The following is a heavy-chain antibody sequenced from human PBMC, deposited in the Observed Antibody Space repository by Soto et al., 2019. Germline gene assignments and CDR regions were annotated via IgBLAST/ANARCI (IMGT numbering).Heavy chain of an antibody. CDR2: IYYNGVT. CDR1: GGSISRGAYY. Sequence: QVQLQESGPVLVKPSQTLSLTCTVSGGSISRGAYYWNWIRQHPGKGLEWIGHIYYNGVTYYNPSLKSRVSISLDTSKSQFSLNLTSVTAADTAVYFCARASSSPRFDYWGQGKLVTVSS. D-gene: IGHD6-13*01. CDR3: ARASSSPRFDY. J-gene: IGHJ4*02. V-gene: IGHV4-31*03.